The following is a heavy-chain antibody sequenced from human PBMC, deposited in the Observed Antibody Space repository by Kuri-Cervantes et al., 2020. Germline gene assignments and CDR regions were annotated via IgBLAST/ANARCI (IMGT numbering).Heavy chain of an antibody. CDR1: GFTFRSSA. J-gene: IGHJ5*02. Sequence: LSLTCAASGFTFRSSAMHWVRQAPGKGLEWVTVISFDGSIQYYTDSVKGRFTISRDNAKNSLYLQMNSLRAEDTAVYYCAAGGGWTYGGKVEHWGQGTLVTVSS. V-gene: IGHV3-30-3*01. CDR2: ISFDGSIQ. CDR3: AAGGGWTYGGKVEH. D-gene: IGHD4-23*01.